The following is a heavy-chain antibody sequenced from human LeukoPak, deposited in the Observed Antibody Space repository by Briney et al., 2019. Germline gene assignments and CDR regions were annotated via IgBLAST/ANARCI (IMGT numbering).Heavy chain of an antibody. Sequence: QPGGSLRLSCAASGFTFSSYWMSWVRRAPGKGLEWVANIKQDGSEKYYVDSVKGRFTISRDNAKNSLYLQMNSLRAEDTAVYYCARERGHERYYMDVWGKGTTVTVSS. CDR2: IKQDGSEK. J-gene: IGHJ6*03. CDR3: ARERGHERYYMDV. D-gene: IGHD3-10*01. CDR1: GFTFSSYW. V-gene: IGHV3-7*01.